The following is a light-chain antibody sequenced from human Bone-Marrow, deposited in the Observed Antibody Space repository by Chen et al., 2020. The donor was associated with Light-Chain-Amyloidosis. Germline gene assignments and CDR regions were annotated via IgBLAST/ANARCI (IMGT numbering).Light chain of an antibody. J-gene: IGLJ1*01. V-gene: IGLV2-14*01. CDR1: SSDVGGDNH. CDR3: SSYTITNTLV. Sequence: QSALTQPASVSGSPGQSITISCTGTSSDVGGDNHVSWYQQHPDKAPKHIIYEVTTRPSWVPERFSGSKSDNTASLTISGLQTEDEADYFCSSYTITNTLVFGSGTRVTVL. CDR2: EVT.